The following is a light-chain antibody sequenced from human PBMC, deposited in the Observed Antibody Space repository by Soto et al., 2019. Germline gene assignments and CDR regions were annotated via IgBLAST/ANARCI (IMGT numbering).Light chain of an antibody. V-gene: IGKV3-20*01. CDR3: QQYGNSPIV. J-gene: IGKJ5*01. Sequence: LPQFPATLSVAPGGRAALSCRAGQAFGSIYLALYQQKPGQAPRLLIYGASSRATGMPARFSGGASGIDFSLAISRLEPEDFAVYYCQQYGNSPIVVGQGTRLEIK. CDR2: GAS. CDR1: QAFGSIY.